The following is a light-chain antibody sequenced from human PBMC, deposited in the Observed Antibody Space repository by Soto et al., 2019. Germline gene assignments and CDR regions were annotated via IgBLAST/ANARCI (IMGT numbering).Light chain of an antibody. CDR1: SSDVGGYKY. J-gene: IGLJ3*02. CDR3: SSYTIRNTWV. V-gene: IGLV2-14*01. CDR2: EVS. Sequence: QSVLTQPASVSGTPGQSITISCTGTSSDVGGYKYVSWYQQYPGKAPKLMIYEVSNRPPGVSDRFSGSKSGNTASLTISGLQAEDEADYYCSSYTIRNTWVFGGGTKLTVL.